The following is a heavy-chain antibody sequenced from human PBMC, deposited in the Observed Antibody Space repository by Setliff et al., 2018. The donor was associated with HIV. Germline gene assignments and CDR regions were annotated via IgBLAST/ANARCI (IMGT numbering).Heavy chain of an antibody. CDR3: AKVEDIVVVPAFDY. Sequence: GGSLRLSCAASGFTFRSYAMSWVRQAPGKGLEWVSAISGSDSSTYYADSVKGRFTISRDNSKNTLYLQMNSLRAEDTAVYYCAKVEDIVVVPAFDYWGQGTLVTVSS. V-gene: IGHV3-23*01. J-gene: IGHJ4*02. CDR1: GFTFRSYA. CDR2: ISGSDSST. D-gene: IGHD2-2*01.